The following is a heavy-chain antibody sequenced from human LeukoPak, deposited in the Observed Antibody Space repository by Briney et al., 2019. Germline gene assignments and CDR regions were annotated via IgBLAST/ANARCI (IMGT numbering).Heavy chain of an antibody. Sequence: SETLSLTCTVSGASISEYYWNWIRQPAGKGLEWIGRIYISGTTNYNPSLNSRVTMSLDTPKNRFSLKLSSVTAADTAVYYCARERRDGSYGFDYWGQGTLLTVSS. CDR2: IYISGTT. V-gene: IGHV4-4*07. D-gene: IGHD3-16*01. CDR1: GASISEYY. J-gene: IGHJ4*02. CDR3: ARERRDGSYGFDY.